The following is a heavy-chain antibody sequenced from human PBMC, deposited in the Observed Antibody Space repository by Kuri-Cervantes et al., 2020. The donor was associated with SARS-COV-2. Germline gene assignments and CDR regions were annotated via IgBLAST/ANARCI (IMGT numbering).Heavy chain of an antibody. J-gene: IGHJ4*02. D-gene: IGHD2-2*01. CDR2: IYYSGST. CDR1: GGSISSSSYH. CDR3: AREDLSVVGPAAFFDY. V-gene: IGHV4-39*07. Sequence: GSLRLSCTASGGSISSSSYHWGWTRQPPGKGLEWIGSIYYSGSTYYNPSLKSRVTISVDTSKNQFSLKLSSVTAADTAVYYCAREDLSVVGPAAFFDYWGQGTLVTVSS.